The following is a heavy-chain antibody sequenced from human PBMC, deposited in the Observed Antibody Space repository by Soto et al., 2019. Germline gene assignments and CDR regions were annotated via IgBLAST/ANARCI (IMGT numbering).Heavy chain of an antibody. CDR2: ISSSSSYI. CDR3: ARDYEIYSSSWGVPDY. J-gene: IGHJ4*02. Sequence: GGSLRLCCAASGFTFSSYSMNWVRQAPGKGLEWVSSISSSSSYIYYADSVKGRFTISRDNAKNSLYLQMNSLRAEDTAVYYCARDYEIYSSSWGVPDYWGQGTLVTVS. V-gene: IGHV3-21*01. CDR1: GFTFSSYS. D-gene: IGHD6-13*01.